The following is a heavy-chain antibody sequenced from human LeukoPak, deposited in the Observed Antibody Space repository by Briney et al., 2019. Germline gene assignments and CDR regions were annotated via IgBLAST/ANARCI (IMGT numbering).Heavy chain of an antibody. J-gene: IGHJ5*02. D-gene: IGHD1-26*01. Sequence: PGGSLRLSCAASGFTFSIYSMNWVRQAPGKVLEWVSYISSSSSTIYYADSVKGRFTISRDNAKNSLYLQMNSLRDEDTAVYYCARTIVGTNKYFDPWGQGTPVTVSS. CDR3: ARTIVGTNKYFDP. CDR2: ISSSSSTI. V-gene: IGHV3-48*02. CDR1: GFTFSIYS.